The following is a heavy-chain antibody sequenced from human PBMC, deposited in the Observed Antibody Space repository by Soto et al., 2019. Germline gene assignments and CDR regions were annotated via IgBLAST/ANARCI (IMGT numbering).Heavy chain of an antibody. CDR3: ARGGGSSPPRY. V-gene: IGHV4-59*01. J-gene: IGHJ4*02. D-gene: IGHD3-16*01. CDR1: GGSISVYY. Sequence: PSETLSLTCTISGGSISVYYGSWVRQPPGHELEWIGDIYASGSPYYNPSLRSRVTISADTSKDQISLKLTSPTAADTAVYYCARGGGSSPPRYWGRGTLVTVSS. CDR2: IYASGSP.